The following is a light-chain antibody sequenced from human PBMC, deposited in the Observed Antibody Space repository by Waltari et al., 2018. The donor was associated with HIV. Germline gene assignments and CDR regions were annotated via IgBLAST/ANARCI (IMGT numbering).Light chain of an antibody. V-gene: IGLV1-44*01. Sequence: QSVLSQPPSASGTPGQRVTISCSGSRSNIGRNTVHWYQQLPGTAPKLLLYSNSQRPSGVPDRFSGSKSGTSASLAISGLQSEDEAEYYCAAWDDSLTGSHVIFGGGTKLTVL. CDR1: RSNIGRNT. CDR2: SNS. CDR3: AAWDDSLTGSHVI. J-gene: IGLJ2*01.